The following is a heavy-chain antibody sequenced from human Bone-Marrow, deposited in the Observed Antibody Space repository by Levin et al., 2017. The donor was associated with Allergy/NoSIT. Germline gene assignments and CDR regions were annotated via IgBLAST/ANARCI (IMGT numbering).Heavy chain of an antibody. CDR1: GFIFGDFG. CDR2: SWHDGSKN. J-gene: IGHJ4*02. CDR3: ARGPIEVAGRVLDF. V-gene: IGHV3-33*01. Sequence: GGSLRLSCVGSGFIFGDFGLHWVRQRPGKGLEWVAISWHDGSKNYYVDSVRGRFTISRDNSKNMVFLQMDSLTVEDTAVYYCARGPIEVAGRVLDFWGQGTLVTVSS. D-gene: IGHD2-21*01.